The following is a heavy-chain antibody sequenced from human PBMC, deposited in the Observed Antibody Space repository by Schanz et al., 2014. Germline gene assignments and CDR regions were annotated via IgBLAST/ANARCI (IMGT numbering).Heavy chain of an antibody. CDR3: ARRGPNCSNNACYHGWFDP. Sequence: QVLLVQSGAEVKQPGASVKVSCKASGYTFTGYYIHWVRQAPGQGFEWMGWINPLSGATDYAPALQGRVSMTRDTSISTAHLEVTRLVSSDTAVYYCARRGPNCSNNACYHGWFDPWGQGTLVTVSS. V-gene: IGHV1-2*02. D-gene: IGHD4-4*01. CDR1: GYTFTGYY. J-gene: IGHJ5*02. CDR2: INPLSGAT.